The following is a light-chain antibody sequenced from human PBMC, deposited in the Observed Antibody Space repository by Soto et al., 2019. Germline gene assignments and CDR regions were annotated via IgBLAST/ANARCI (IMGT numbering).Light chain of an antibody. CDR1: QNVSNN. J-gene: IGKJ1*01. CDR2: GAS. CDR3: QQYHIWWT. Sequence: ELVMTQSPATLSVSPGERATLSCRASQNVSNNLAWYQQKPGLPPRLLIYGASTRATGIPARFSGGGSETEFTLTISSLQSEDFAVYYCQQYHIWWTFGQGTKVDIK. V-gene: IGKV3-15*01.